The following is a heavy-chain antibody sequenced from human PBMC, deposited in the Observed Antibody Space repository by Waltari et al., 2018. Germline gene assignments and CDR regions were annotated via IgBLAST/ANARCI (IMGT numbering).Heavy chain of an antibody. V-gene: IGHV4-4*02. Sequence: QLQLQESSPGLVKPSETLSLTCAFSGDSVTNSYWWGWVRQAPGKGLDWIGQVNGSGRSNYNPSFASRVTVSLDMSNNQVSLKVTSAIAADTAVYYCARDRGRGLYLDSWGPGTLVTVSP. J-gene: IGHJ4*02. CDR1: GDSVTNSYW. D-gene: IGHD2-15*01. CDR2: VNGSGRS. CDR3: ARDRGRGLYLDS.